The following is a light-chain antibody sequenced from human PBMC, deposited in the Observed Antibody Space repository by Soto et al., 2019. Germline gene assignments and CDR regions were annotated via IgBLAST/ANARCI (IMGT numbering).Light chain of an antibody. CDR3: QQYNNWPPLT. J-gene: IGKJ4*01. CDR2: GAS. CDR1: QSVSSN. V-gene: IGKV3-15*01. Sequence: EIVMTQSPAILSVSPGERATLSCRASQSVSSNLAWYQQKPGQAPSLLIYGASTRATSIPARFSGSGSGTECTLTISSLQSEDFAVYYCQQYNNWPPLTFGGGTKVEIK.